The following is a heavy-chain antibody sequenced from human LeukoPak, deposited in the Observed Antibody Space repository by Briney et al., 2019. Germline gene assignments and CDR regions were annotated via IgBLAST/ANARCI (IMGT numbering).Heavy chain of an antibody. CDR1: GYTFTSYY. CDR3: ARGTLALGFGELLLDI. Sequence: ASVKVSCKASGYTFTSYYMHWVRQAPGQGLEWMGIINPSGGSTSYAQKFQGRVTMTRDTPTSTVYMELSSLRSEDTAVHYCARGTLALGFGELLLDIWGQGTMVTVSS. V-gene: IGHV1-46*01. CDR2: INPSGGST. D-gene: IGHD3-10*01. J-gene: IGHJ3*02.